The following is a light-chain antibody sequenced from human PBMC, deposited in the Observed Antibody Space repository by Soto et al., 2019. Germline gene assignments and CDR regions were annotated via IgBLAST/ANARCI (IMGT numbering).Light chain of an antibody. V-gene: IGKV1-5*01. J-gene: IGKJ1*01. Sequence: DIQMTQSPSSLSASVGDRVTITCRASQSISTYVNWYQQKAGKAPELLIYDASSLKSGVPSRFSGSGSGTEFTLTISSLQPDDFATYYCQQYNTYSAFGQGTKVDI. CDR1: QSISTY. CDR3: QQYNTYSA. CDR2: DAS.